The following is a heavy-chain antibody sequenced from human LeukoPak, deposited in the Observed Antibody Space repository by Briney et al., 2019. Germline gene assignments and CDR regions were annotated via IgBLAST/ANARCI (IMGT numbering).Heavy chain of an antibody. Sequence: PGGSLRLSCAASGFTFSRYSMNWVRQAPGKGLEWVSYISSSSSTIYYADSVKGRFTISRDNAKNSLYLQMNSLRAEDTAVYYCARDRSSFFFDYWGQGTLVTVSS. CDR1: GFTFSRYS. CDR3: ARDRSSFFFDY. J-gene: IGHJ4*02. V-gene: IGHV3-48*01. CDR2: ISSSSSTI. D-gene: IGHD6-6*01.